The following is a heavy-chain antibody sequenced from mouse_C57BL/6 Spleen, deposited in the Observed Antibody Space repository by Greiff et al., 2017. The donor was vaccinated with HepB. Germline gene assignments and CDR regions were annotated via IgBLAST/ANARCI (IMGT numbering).Heavy chain of an antibody. J-gene: IGHJ4*01. V-gene: IGHV1-18*01. CDR2: INPNNGGT. CDR3: ARGGLRRRYYYAMDY. CDR1: GYTFTDYN. D-gene: IGHD2-4*01. Sequence: EVQLQQSGPELVKPGASVKIPCKASGYTFTDYNMDWVKQSHGKSLEWIGDINPNNGGTIYNQKFKGKATLTVDKSSSTAYMELRSLTAEDTAVYYCARGGLRRRYYYAMDYWGQGTSVTVSS.